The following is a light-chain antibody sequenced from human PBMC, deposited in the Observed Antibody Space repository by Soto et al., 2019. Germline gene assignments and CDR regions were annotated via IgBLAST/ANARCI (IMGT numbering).Light chain of an antibody. Sequence: QSVLTQLPSASGTPGQTITISCSGGSSNIGINTVNWYEHLPGTAPRLLIYGNNQRPSGVPDRFSGSKSGTSASLAISGLQSEDEGHYYGATWDDSLDVHVFGTGTKLTVL. CDR2: GNN. CDR1: SSNIGINT. CDR3: ATWDDSLDVHV. V-gene: IGLV1-44*01. J-gene: IGLJ1*01.